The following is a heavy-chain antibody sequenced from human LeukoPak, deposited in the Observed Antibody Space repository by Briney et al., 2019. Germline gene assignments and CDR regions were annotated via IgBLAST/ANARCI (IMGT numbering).Heavy chain of an antibody. J-gene: IGHJ6*02. CDR2: TKQDGSEE. D-gene: IGHD6-6*01. V-gene: IGHV3-7*05. CDR3: ARDPYSSTWSYRMDV. Sequence: WVSLRLSCAASGFIFSSYWMSWVRQAPGKGLEWVANTKQDGSEEVYVDSVKGRFTISRDNAKNSLFLQMNTLRAEDTAVYYCARDPYSSTWSYRMDVWGQGTTVTV. CDR1: GFIFSSYW.